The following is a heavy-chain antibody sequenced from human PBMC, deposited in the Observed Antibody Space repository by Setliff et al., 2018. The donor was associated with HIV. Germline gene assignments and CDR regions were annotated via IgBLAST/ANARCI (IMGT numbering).Heavy chain of an antibody. J-gene: IGHJ4*02. Sequence: ETLSLTCAVYGGSFSGYYWNWIRQPPGNGLEWIGEINHSGSTKYNPSLKSRVTISVDMSKNQFSLKLTSVTAADTAVYYCARRIYGNNPYFDYWSQGTLVTVSS. D-gene: IGHD4-17*01. V-gene: IGHV4-34*01. CDR1: GGSFSGYY. CDR3: ARRIYGNNPYFDY. CDR2: INHSGST.